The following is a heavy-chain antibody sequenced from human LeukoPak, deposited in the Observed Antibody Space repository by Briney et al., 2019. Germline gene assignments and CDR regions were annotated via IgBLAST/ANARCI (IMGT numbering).Heavy chain of an antibody. CDR1: GFSLDDYA. CDR2: INWDSGSI. Sequence: GRSLRLSCAASGFSLDDYAMHWVRHAPGKGLEWVSGINWDSGSIGYADSVKGRFTISRDNAKNTLYLQMNSLRAEDTALFYCAKDSSTWYSFHGMDVWGQGTTVTVSS. V-gene: IGHV3-9*01. J-gene: IGHJ6*02. CDR3: AKDSSTWYSFHGMDV. D-gene: IGHD6-13*01.